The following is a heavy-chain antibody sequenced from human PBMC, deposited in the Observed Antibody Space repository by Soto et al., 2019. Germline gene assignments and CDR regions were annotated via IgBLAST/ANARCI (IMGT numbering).Heavy chain of an antibody. J-gene: IGHJ4*02. CDR1: GYSFTSYD. V-gene: IGHV1-8*01. CDR3: ARFQLGGAFNF. D-gene: IGHD3-3*02. Sequence: QVQLMQSGAEVKKPGASVRVSCKASGYSFTSYDINWVRQAPGQGFEWMGYMNPASGNTGSPQKFQGRVTLTRDTSINIAYMELSSLRSEDTAVYFCARFQLGGAFNFWGQGTLVTVSS. CDR2: MNPASGNT.